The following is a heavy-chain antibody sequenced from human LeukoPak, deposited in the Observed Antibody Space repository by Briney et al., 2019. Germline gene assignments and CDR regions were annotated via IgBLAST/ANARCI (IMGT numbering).Heavy chain of an antibody. Sequence: GGSLRLSCAASGFTFDDYGMSWVRQAPGKGLEWVSGINWNGGSTGYADSVKGRFTIPRDNAKNSLYLQMNSLRAEDTALYYCARVGGSGSYSFFDYWGQGTLVTVSS. D-gene: IGHD3-10*01. CDR3: ARVGGSGSYSFFDY. CDR1: GFTFDDYG. J-gene: IGHJ4*02. V-gene: IGHV3-20*04. CDR2: INWNGGST.